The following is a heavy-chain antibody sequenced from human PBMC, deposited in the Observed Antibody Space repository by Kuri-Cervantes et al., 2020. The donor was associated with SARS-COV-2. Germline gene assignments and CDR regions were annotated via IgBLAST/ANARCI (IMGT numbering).Heavy chain of an antibody. D-gene: IGHD6-6*01. CDR3: ARWGYSSSSSGLGYYYYYMDV. V-gene: IGHV4-59*01. J-gene: IGHJ6*03. CDR1: GGSFSSYY. CDR2: IYYSGST. Sequence: ESLKISCAVYGGSFSSYYWSWIRQPPGKGLEWIGYIYYSGSTNYNPSLKSRVTISVDTSKNQFSLKLSSVTAADTAVYYCARWGYSSSSSGLGYYYYYMDVWGKGTTVTVSS.